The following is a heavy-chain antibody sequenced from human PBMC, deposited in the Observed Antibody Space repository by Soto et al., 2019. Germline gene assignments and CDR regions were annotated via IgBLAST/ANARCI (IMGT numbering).Heavy chain of an antibody. V-gene: IGHV3-48*02. Sequence: GGSLRLSCAASGFTFNSYAMNWVRQAPGKGLEWVSYISSSSSNIVYADSVKGRFTVSRDNAKNSLYLQMNSLRDEDTAVYYCAGDAAVGSRLTHHFDYWGQGTLVTISS. J-gene: IGHJ4*02. CDR2: ISSSSSNI. CDR1: GFTFNSYA. CDR3: AGDAAVGSRLTHHFDY. D-gene: IGHD6-19*01.